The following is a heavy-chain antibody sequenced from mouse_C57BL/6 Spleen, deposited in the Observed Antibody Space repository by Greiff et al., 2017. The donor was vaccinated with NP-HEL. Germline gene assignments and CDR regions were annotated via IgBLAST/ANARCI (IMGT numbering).Heavy chain of an antibody. Sequence: VQLQQSGPVLVKPGASVKMSCKASGYTFTDYYMNWVKQSHGKSLEWIGVINPYNGGTSYNQKFKGKATLTVDKSSSTAYMELNSLTSEDSAVYYCARRGYSNYNYAMDYWGQGTSVTVSS. CDR3: ARRGYSNYNYAMDY. J-gene: IGHJ4*01. V-gene: IGHV1-19*01. CDR2: INPYNGGT. CDR1: GYTFTDYY. D-gene: IGHD2-5*01.